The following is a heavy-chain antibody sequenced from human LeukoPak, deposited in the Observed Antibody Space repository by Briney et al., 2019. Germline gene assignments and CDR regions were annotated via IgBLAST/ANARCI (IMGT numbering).Heavy chain of an antibody. V-gene: IGHV4-39*07. J-gene: IGHJ5*02. Sequence: KASETLSLTCTVSGGSISSSGYYWGWIRQPPGKGLEWIGSIYYSGSTYYNPSLKSRVTISVDTSKNQFSLKLSSVTAADTAVYYCASQGYSSSYNWFDPWGQGTLVTVSS. CDR1: GGSISSSGYY. CDR3: ASQGYSSSYNWFDP. D-gene: IGHD6-6*01. CDR2: IYYSGST.